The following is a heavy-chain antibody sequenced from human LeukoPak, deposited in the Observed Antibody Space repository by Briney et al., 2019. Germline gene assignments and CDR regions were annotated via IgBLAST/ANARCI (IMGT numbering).Heavy chain of an antibody. CDR3: AKDSNRGYDFWSGPFDY. CDR1: GFTLSSYW. Sequence: GSLRLSCAASGFTLSSYWMTWVRQAPGKGLDWVSAISGSGGSTYYADSVKGRFTISRDNSKNTLYLQMNSLRAEDTAVYYCAKDSNRGYDFWSGPFDYWGQGTLVTVSS. CDR2: ISGSGGST. D-gene: IGHD3-3*01. J-gene: IGHJ4*02. V-gene: IGHV3-23*01.